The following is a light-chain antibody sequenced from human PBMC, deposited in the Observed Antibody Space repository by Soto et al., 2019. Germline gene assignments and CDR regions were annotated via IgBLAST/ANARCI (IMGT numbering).Light chain of an antibody. J-gene: IGLJ3*02. Sequence: QSALTQPASVSGSPGQSITISCTGTSSGIGNFNLVSWYQHHPGKAPKLMIYAGTRRPSGVSDRFSGSTSGNTASLTISGLQAEDEADYYCCSGAGTTTWVFGGGTKVTVL. CDR1: SSGIGNFNL. V-gene: IGLV2-23*01. CDR3: CSGAGTTTWV. CDR2: AGT.